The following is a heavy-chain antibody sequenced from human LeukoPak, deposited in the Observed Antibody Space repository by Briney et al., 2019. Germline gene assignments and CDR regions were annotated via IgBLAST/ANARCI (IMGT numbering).Heavy chain of an antibody. CDR2: IYSGGST. CDR1: GFTVSSNY. Sequence: GGSLRLSCAASGFTVSSNYMSWVRQAPGKGLEWVSVIYSGGSTYYADSVKGRFTISRDNSKNTLYLQMNSLRAEDTAVYYCARDVYYYDSSGYEGSWFDPWGQGTLVTVSS. J-gene: IGHJ5*02. D-gene: IGHD3-22*01. V-gene: IGHV3-66*01. CDR3: ARDVYYYDSSGYEGSWFDP.